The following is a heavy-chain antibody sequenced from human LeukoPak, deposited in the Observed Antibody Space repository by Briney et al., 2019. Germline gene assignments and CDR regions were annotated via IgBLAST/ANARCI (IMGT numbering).Heavy chain of an antibody. CDR3: AKGLYYDILTGNWFDP. CDR1: GFSFDYYA. Sequence: GGSLRLSCAASGFSFDYYAMHWVRQPPGKGLEWVSGITWNSDSTGYADSVKGRFTISRDNAKNSLYLQMNSLRAEDTALYYCAKGLYYDILTGNWFDPWGQGTLSPSPQ. CDR2: ITWNSDST. V-gene: IGHV3-9*01. J-gene: IGHJ5*02. D-gene: IGHD3-9*01.